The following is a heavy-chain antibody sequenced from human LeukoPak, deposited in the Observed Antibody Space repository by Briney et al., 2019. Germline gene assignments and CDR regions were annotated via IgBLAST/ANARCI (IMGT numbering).Heavy chain of an antibody. CDR1: GFTLSRYW. CDR3: ARVSGGYGLDY. J-gene: IGHJ4*02. CDR2: IKQDGSGE. Sequence: GGSLRLSCAASGFTLSRYWMSWVRQAPGKGLEWVANIKQDGSGEYYVDSVKGRFTISRDNAKNSLYLQMSSLRAEDTAVYYCARVSGGYGLDYWGQGTLVTVSS. D-gene: IGHD1-26*01. V-gene: IGHV3-7*04.